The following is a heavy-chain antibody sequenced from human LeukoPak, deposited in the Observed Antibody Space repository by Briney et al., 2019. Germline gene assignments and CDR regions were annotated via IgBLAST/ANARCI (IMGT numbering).Heavy chain of an antibody. CDR3: AELGITMIGGV. CDR1: GFTFSHYG. CDR2: ISGSGGST. V-gene: IGHV3-23*01. Sequence: GGSLRLSCAASGFTFSHYGMTWVRQAPGKGLEWVSAISGSGGSTYYADSVKGRFTISRGNSKNTLYLQMNSLRAEDTAVYYCAELGITMIGGVWGKGTTVTISS. D-gene: IGHD3-10*02. J-gene: IGHJ6*04.